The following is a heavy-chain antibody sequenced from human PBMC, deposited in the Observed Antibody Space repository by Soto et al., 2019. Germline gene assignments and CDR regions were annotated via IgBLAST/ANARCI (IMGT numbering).Heavy chain of an antibody. Sequence: GGSLRLSCAASGFTFSGSAMHWVRQASGKGLEWVGRIRSKANSYATAYAASVKGRFTISRDDSKNTAYLQMNSLKTEDTAVYYCARISCGRSCYPADFVDYWGQGTLVTVSS. D-gene: IGHD2-15*01. CDR3: ARISCGRSCYPADFVDY. J-gene: IGHJ4*02. CDR1: GFTFSGSA. CDR2: IRSKANSYAT. V-gene: IGHV3-73*01.